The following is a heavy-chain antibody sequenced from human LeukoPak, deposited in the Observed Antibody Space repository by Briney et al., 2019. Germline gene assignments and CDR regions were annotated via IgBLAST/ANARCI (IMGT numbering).Heavy chain of an antibody. CDR1: GASISGTAYY. D-gene: IGHD5-18*01. CDR3: AREGGYSYGDAPLHFDY. Sequence: SETLSLTCTVSGASISGTAYYWGWVRQPPRKGLEWIGRIYTSGNTNYNPSLKSRVTISVDTSKNQFSLKLSSVTAADTAVYYCAREGGYSYGDAPLHFDYWGQGTLVTVSS. J-gene: IGHJ4*02. V-gene: IGHV4-39*07. CDR2: IYTSGNT.